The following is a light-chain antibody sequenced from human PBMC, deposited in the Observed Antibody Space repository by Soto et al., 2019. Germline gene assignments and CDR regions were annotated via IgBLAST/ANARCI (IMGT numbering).Light chain of an antibody. CDR1: SSNIGAGFD. CDR3: QSYDSSLSGSV. V-gene: IGLV1-40*01. Sequence: QSVLTQPPSVSGAPGQRVTISCTGTSSNIGAGFDVHWYQQLPGTAPRLLISGNSNRPSGVPDRFSGSKSATSASLAITGLQAVDEADYYCQSYDSSLSGSVFGGGTKVTVL. J-gene: IGLJ2*01. CDR2: GNS.